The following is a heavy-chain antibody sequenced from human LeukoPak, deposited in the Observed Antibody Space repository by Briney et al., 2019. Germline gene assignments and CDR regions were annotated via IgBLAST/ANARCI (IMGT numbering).Heavy chain of an antibody. CDR2: ISYDGSNK. CDR3: AKTRYYDSSGPTDY. V-gene: IGHV3-30*18. D-gene: IGHD3-22*01. J-gene: IGHJ4*02. CDR1: GFTFSSYG. Sequence: GGSLRLSCAASGFTFSSYGMHWVRQAPGKGLEWVAVISYDGSNKYYADSVKGRFTISRDNSKNTLYLQMNSLRAEDTAVYYCAKTRYYDSSGPTDYCGQGTLVTVSS.